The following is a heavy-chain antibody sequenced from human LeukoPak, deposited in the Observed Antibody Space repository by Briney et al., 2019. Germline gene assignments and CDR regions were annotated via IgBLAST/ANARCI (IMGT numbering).Heavy chain of an antibody. J-gene: IGHJ6*02. D-gene: IGHD3-10*01. CDR2: INHSESS. CDR3: ARVRLLCFGEPSPAQRYYYYGMDV. Sequence: SETLSLTCAVYGGSFSGYYLSWMRQPPGKGLEWIGEINHSESSKYNPSLKSRVTISVETSKNQFSLTLSSVTAEDTDVYYCARVRLLCFGEPSPAQRYYYYGMDVWGQGTTVTVSS. CDR1: GGSFSGYY. V-gene: IGHV4-34*01.